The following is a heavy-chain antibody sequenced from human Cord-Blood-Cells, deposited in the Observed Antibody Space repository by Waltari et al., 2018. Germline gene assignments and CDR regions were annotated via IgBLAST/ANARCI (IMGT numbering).Heavy chain of an antibody. CDR3: ARDRAGGPTDAGDI. CDR1: GFAFSSYW. Sequence: EVQLVESGGGLVQPGGSLGLPCPAPGFAFSSYWISWVRQAPGKGLEGVANIKEAGSEKYYVDSVQCRFTITRDSAKNSLYLQMNSLRAYDTDVYYCARDRAGGPTDAGDIWAQGTMVTVSS. D-gene: IGHD2-15*01. CDR2: IKEAGSEK. V-gene: IGHV3-7*01. J-gene: IGHJ3*02.